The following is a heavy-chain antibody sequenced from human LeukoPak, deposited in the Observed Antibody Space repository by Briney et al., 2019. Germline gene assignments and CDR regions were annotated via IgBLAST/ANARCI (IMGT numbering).Heavy chain of an antibody. Sequence: SQNLSLNCTVSGRSISSSGYYWSWLRQHPGKGLEWIGYIYYSGTTYYNPSLKSRVNISVDTSKNQFSLKLFSVTAADTAVYYCAREDYYDSSGYLDYWGQGTLVTVSS. CDR2: IYYSGTT. CDR1: GRSISSSGYY. D-gene: IGHD3-22*01. CDR3: AREDYYDSSGYLDY. J-gene: IGHJ4*02. V-gene: IGHV4-31*03.